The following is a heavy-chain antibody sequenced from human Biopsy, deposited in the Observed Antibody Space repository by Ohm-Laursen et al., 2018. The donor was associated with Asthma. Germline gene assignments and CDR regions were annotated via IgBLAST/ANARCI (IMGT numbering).Heavy chain of an antibody. J-gene: IGHJ3*02. V-gene: IGHV3-33*01. D-gene: IGHD1-1*01. Sequence: LRLSCAASGITFSTYGMHWVRQAPGKGLEWVSFIWYDGRKKTYADSVKGRFTISRDNSKNTLDLQMNSLREEDTAVYYCVRDGTDDAFDIWGQGTVVSVSS. CDR1: GITFSTYG. CDR2: IWYDGRKK. CDR3: VRDGTDDAFDI.